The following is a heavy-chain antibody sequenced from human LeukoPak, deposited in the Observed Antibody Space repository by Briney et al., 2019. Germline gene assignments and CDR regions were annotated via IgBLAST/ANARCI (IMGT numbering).Heavy chain of an antibody. D-gene: IGHD3-10*01. Sequence: ASVKVSCKASGYSFTRYFIHWVRQAPGKGLEWMGIIIPSDGSTSYAQKFHGRVTMTMDTSTSTVYMELSSLRSEDTAVYYCARGKVVTMVRGVIITYFDYWGQGTLVTVSS. V-gene: IGHV1-46*01. CDR3: ARGKVVTMVRGVIITYFDY. CDR1: GYSFTRYF. J-gene: IGHJ4*02. CDR2: IIPSDGST.